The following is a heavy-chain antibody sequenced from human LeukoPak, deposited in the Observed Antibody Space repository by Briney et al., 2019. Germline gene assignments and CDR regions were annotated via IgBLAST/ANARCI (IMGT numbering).Heavy chain of an antibody. CDR2: ISGSGGST. CDR3: AKEGSFWSGVYAFDI. V-gene: IGHV3-23*01. CDR1: GFTFSSYA. J-gene: IGHJ3*02. D-gene: IGHD3-3*01. Sequence: TGGSLRLSCAASGFTFSSYAMSWVRQAPGKGLEWVSGISGSGGSTHYADSVKGRFTISRNNSKNMLYLQMNSLRAEDTAIYYCAKEGSFWSGVYAFDIWGQGTMVTVSS.